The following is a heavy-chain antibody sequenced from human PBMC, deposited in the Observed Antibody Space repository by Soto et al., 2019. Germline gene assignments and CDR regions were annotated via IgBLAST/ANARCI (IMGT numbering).Heavy chain of an antibody. CDR1: GGSISSYY. Sequence: SETLSLTCTVSGGSISSYYWSWIRQPPGKGLEWIGYIYYSGSTDYNPSLKSRVTISVDTSKNQFSLKLSSVTAADTAVYYCARRYGSAFDFWGQGTMVTVSS. CDR3: ARRYGSAFDF. V-gene: IGHV4-59*08. J-gene: IGHJ3*01. CDR2: IYYSGST. D-gene: IGHD1-20*01.